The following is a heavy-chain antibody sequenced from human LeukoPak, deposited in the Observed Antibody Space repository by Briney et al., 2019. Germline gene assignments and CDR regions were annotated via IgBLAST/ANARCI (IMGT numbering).Heavy chain of an antibody. CDR1: GFTFSTEW. Sequence: GGSLRLSCAASGFTFSTEWMGWVRQAPGKGLEWVATMKEEGGNIYYVDSVRGRFTISRDNAKNSLFLQMNSLRADDTAVYYCTRDVCSGSWHDYWGQGTLVTGSS. V-gene: IGHV3-7*01. CDR3: TRDVCSGSWHDY. D-gene: IGHD6-19*01. J-gene: IGHJ4*02. CDR2: MKEEGGNI.